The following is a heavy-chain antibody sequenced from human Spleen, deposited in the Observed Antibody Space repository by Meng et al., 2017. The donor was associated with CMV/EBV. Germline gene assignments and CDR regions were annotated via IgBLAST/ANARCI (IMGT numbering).Heavy chain of an antibody. J-gene: IGHJ4*02. Sequence: GESLKISCASSGFTFSSYAMSWVRQSPGKGLEWVSAISGSGDITYDADSVKGRFTISRDNAQNSLYLQMNSLRAEDTAVFYCARGRWRYCSSYDYWGQGTLVTVSS. D-gene: IGHD6-6*01. V-gene: IGHV3-23*01. CDR1: GFTFSSYA. CDR3: ARGRWRYCSSYDY. CDR2: ISGSGDIT.